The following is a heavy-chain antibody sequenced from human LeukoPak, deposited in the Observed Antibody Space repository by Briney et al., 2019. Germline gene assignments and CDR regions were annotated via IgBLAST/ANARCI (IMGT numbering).Heavy chain of an antibody. D-gene: IGHD3-22*01. Sequence: SETLSLTCAVYGGSFSGYYWSWIRQPPGKGLEWIGEINHSGSTNYNPSLKSRVTISVDTSKNQFSLKLSSVTAADTAVYYCARGSGCYYDSSGSGGWGQGTLVTVSS. CDR2: INHSGST. CDR1: GGSFSGYY. V-gene: IGHV4-34*01. CDR3: ARGSGCYYDSSGSGG. J-gene: IGHJ4*02.